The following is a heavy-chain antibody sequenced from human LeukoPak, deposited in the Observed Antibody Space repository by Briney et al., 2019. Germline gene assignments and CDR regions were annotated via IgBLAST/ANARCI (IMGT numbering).Heavy chain of an antibody. CDR1: GFTFSSYA. J-gene: IGHJ4*02. D-gene: IGHD4-23*01. CDR2: ISGSGGST. CDR3: ARRGDGGRSFDY. Sequence: GGSLRLSCAASGFTFSSYAMSWVRQAPGKGLEWVSAISGSGGSTYYADSVRGRFTISRDNSKNTLYLQVNSLRAEDTALYYCARRGDGGRSFDYWGQGTLVTVSS. V-gene: IGHV3-23*01.